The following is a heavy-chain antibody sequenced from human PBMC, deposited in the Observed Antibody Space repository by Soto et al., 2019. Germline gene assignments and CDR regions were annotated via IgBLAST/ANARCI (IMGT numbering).Heavy chain of an antibody. V-gene: IGHV4-34*01. J-gene: IGHJ4*02. D-gene: IGHD2-8*02. CDR1: GGSFSGYY. Sequence: QVQLQQWGAGLLKPSETLSLTCAVYGGSFSGYYWTWIRQPPGTGLEWIGEINHSGSTNYNPSLKSRVTISGDTSKNQFSLKLTSVTAADTAVYYCARDKITGLFAYWGQGTLVTVSS. CDR2: INHSGST. CDR3: ARDKITGLFAY.